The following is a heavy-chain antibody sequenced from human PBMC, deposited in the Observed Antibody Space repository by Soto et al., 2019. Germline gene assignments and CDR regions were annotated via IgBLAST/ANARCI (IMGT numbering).Heavy chain of an antibody. V-gene: IGHV3-23*01. CDR1: GITFSIYA. Sequence: GGSLRLSCAASGITFSIYAMSWVRQAPGKGLEWVSAISGSGGMTYYADSVKGRFTISRDNSKNTLYLQMSRLRADDTAVYYCAKGWAFSNYYFDYWGQGTLVTVSS. D-gene: IGHD4-4*01. CDR3: AKGWAFSNYYFDY. J-gene: IGHJ4*02. CDR2: ISGSGGMT.